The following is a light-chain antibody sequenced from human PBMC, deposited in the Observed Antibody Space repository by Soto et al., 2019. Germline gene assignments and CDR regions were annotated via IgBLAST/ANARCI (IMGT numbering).Light chain of an antibody. V-gene: IGKV1-9*01. CDR1: HDISTY. J-gene: IGKJ5*01. CDR3: QQLNTLPFT. CDR2: EAS. Sequence: DLQLTQSKSLLSASVGDSVPITCRASHDISTYFAWYQQKPGKAPKLMIYEASTLQSGVPSRFSGSGSGTEFTLTISGLLPEDFATYHCQQLNTLPFTFGQGARLEIK.